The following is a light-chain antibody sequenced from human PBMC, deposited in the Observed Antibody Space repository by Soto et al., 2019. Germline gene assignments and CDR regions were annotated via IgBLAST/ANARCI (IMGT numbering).Light chain of an antibody. CDR2: EVS. V-gene: IGLV2-8*01. Sequence: QSVLTQPPSASGSPGQSVTISCTGTSSDIGAYIYVSWYQQHPGKAPKLMISEVSRRPSGVPERFSGSKSGNTASLTVSGLQADDEAHYYCSSYTSSSTYVFGTGTKVTVL. J-gene: IGLJ1*01. CDR1: SSDIGAYIY. CDR3: SSYTSSSTYV.